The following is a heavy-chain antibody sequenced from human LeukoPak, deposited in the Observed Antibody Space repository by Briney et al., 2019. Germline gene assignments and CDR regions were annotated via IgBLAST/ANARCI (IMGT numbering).Heavy chain of an antibody. Sequence: GGSLRLSCAASGFAFSSYAMTWVRQAPGRGLEWVSAISGSGGSTYYAGSVKVRFTISNDNSRKTLHLQMNSLRAADTAVYYCAKGRGGGYNYGGLSDYWGQGTLVTVSS. CDR3: AKGRGGGYNYGGLSDY. D-gene: IGHD5-24*01. CDR2: ISGSGGST. V-gene: IGHV3-23*01. J-gene: IGHJ4*02. CDR1: GFAFSSYA.